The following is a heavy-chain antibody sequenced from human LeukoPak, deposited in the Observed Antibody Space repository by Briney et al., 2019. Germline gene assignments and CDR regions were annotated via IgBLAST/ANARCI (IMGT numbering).Heavy chain of an antibody. CDR1: GFAFSSYA. V-gene: IGHV3-30-3*01. Sequence: GRSLRLSCAASGFAFSSYAMHWVRQAPGKGLEWVAVISYDGSNKYYADSVKGRFTISRDNSKNTLYLQMNSLRAEDTAVYYCARSKVVTAIENGMDVWGQGTTVTVSS. CDR3: ARSKVVTAIENGMDV. CDR2: ISYDGSNK. J-gene: IGHJ6*02. D-gene: IGHD2-21*02.